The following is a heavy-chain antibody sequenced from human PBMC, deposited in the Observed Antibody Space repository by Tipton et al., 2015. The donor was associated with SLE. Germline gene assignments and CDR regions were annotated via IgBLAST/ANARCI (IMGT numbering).Heavy chain of an antibody. V-gene: IGHV4-59*04. CDR1: GGSISTYY. J-gene: IGHJ3*02. CDR3: AGEDRLIWGRAAFDI. D-gene: IGHD7-27*01. Sequence: LRLSCSVSGGSISTYYWNWIRQPPGKGLEWIAYIYHDESTYYNPSLKSRVTISLDTSKNQFSLNLNSVTAADTAVYYCAGEDRLIWGRAAFDIWGRGTLVTVSS. CDR2: IYHDEST.